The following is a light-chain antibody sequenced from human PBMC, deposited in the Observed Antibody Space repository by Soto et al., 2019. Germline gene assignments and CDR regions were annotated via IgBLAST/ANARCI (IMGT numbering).Light chain of an antibody. V-gene: IGLV2-14*01. Sequence: QSALTQPASVSGSPGQSITISCTGTSSDVGSYNYVSWYQHHPGKAPKLIIFEVSNRPSGVSNRFSGSKSGNTASLTISGLQAEDEADYYCSSYTSSTTLVFGGGTKLTVL. CDR1: SSDVGSYNY. CDR2: EVS. J-gene: IGLJ3*02. CDR3: SSYTSSTTLV.